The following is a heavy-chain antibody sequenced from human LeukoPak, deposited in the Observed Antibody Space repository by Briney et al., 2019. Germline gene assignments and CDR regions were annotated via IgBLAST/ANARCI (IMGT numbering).Heavy chain of an antibody. CDR3: ARGVPSGVDYFDY. D-gene: IGHD6-19*01. Sequence: GGSLRLSCAASGFTFSSYWMSWVRQAPGKGLEWVANIKQDGSEKYYVDSVKGRFTISRDDAKNSLFLQMSSLRAEDTAVYFCARGVPSGVDYFDYWGQGTLVTVSS. V-gene: IGHV3-7*01. CDR2: IKQDGSEK. J-gene: IGHJ4*02. CDR1: GFTFSSYW.